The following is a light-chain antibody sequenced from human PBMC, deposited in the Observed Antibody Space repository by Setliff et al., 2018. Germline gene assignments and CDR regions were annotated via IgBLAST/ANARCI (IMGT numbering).Light chain of an antibody. CDR1: SSDVGSYNL. J-gene: IGLJ2*01. V-gene: IGLV2-23*02. CDR3: GSYAGSSTLV. CDR2: EVS. Sequence: QSAMTQPATVSGSPGQSITISCTGTSSDVGSYNLVSWYQQHPGKAPKPMIYEVSQRPSGVSNRFSGSKSGNTASLTISGLQAEDESDYYGGSYAGSSTLVFGGGTKVTVL.